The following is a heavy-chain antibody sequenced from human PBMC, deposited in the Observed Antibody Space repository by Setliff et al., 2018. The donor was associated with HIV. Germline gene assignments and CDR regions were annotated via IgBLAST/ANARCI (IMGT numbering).Heavy chain of an antibody. CDR2: IYYSGNT. V-gene: IGHV4-39*01. CDR3: ARLGRPYSGQGWFDP. CDR1: GDSISTDY. J-gene: IGHJ5*02. Sequence: TLSLTCTVSGDSISTDYWTWIRQPPGKRLEWIGSIYYSGNTYYNPSLKSRVTISVDTSKNQFFLNLSSVTATDSAVYYCARLGRPYSGQGWFDPWGQGTLVTVSS. D-gene: IGHD5-12*01.